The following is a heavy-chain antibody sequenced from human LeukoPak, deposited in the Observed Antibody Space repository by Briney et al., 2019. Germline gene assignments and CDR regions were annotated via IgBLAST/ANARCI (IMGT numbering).Heavy chain of an antibody. D-gene: IGHD4-17*01. J-gene: IGHJ6*03. CDR2: INPNSGGT. Sequence: GASVKVSCKASGYTFTGYYIHWVRQAPGQGLEWMGWINPNSGGTNYAQKFQGRVTVTRDTSISTAYMGLSRLRSEDTAVYYCARANGTVTTGYYYYMDVWGKGTTVTISS. V-gene: IGHV1-2*02. CDR3: ARANGTVTTGYYYYMDV. CDR1: GYTFTGYY.